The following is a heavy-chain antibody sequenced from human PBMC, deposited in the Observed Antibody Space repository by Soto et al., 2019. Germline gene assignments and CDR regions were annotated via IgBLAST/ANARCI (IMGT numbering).Heavy chain of an antibody. CDR2: IYHSGST. CDR3: ARLDSNLDY. CDR1: GGSISSGGYS. J-gene: IGHJ4*02. V-gene: IGHV4-30-2*01. Sequence: SETLSLTCAVSGGSISSGGYSWSWVRQPPGKGLEWIGYIYHSGSTYYNPSLKSRVTISVDKSISTAYLQWSSLKASDTAMYYCARLDSNLDYWGQGTLVTVSS. D-gene: IGHD3-22*01.